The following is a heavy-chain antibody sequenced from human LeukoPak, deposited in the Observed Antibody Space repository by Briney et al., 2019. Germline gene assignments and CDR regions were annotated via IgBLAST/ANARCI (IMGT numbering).Heavy chain of an antibody. CDR3: AKQFAPGSLASFDY. J-gene: IGHJ4*02. CDR1: GFTFSSYG. V-gene: IGHV3-30*02. D-gene: IGHD3-3*02. Sequence: GGSLRLSCAASGFTFSSYGMHWVRQAPGKGLEGVAVIWYDGSNKYYADSVKGRFTISRDNSKNTLYLQMNSLRAEDTAVYYCAKQFAPGSLASFDYWGQGTLVTVSS. CDR2: IWYDGSNK.